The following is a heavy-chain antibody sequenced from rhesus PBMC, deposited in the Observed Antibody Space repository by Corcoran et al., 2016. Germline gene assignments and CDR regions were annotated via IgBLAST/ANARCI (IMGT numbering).Heavy chain of an antibody. D-gene: IGHD2-27*01. CDR1: GFTFSSYG. Sequence: EVQLVETGGGLVQPGGSLKLSCAASGFTFSSYGMSWVRQAPGKGLEWVSAMNSGWGRTYYADSVKGRFTISRDNSKNTLSLQMNSLRAEDTAVYYCAKDQCSGIYCYFDYWGQGVLVTVSS. CDR2: MNSGWGRT. V-gene: IGHV3S5*01. CDR3: AKDQCSGIYCYFDY. J-gene: IGHJ4*01.